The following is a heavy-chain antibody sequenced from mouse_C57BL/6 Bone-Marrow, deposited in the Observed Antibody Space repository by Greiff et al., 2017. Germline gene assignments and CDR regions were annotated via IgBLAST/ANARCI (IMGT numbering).Heavy chain of an antibody. Sequence: VKLQESGAELARPGASVKLSCKASGYTFTSYGISWVKQRTGQGLEWIGEIYPRSGNTYYNEKFKGKATLTADKSSSTAYMELRCLTSEDSAVYFCARLYYEYGGFAYWGQGTLVTVSA. D-gene: IGHD2-4*01. CDR3: ARLYYEYGGFAY. J-gene: IGHJ3*01. V-gene: IGHV1-81*01. CDR2: IYPRSGNT. CDR1: GYTFTSYG.